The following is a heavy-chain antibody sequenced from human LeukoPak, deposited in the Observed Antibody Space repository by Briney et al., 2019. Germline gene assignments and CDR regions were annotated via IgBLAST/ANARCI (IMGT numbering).Heavy chain of an antibody. D-gene: IGHD3-22*01. CDR2: IKQDGTEK. J-gene: IGHJ4*02. CDR3: ATRGYDSSGYYPFDY. V-gene: IGHV3-7*01. Sequence: GGSLRLSCAASGFTFTTYWMSWVRQAPGKGLEWVAKIKQDGTEKYYVDSVKGRFTISRDNSKNTLYLQMNSLRAEDTAVYYCATRGYDSSGYYPFDYWGQGALVTVSS. CDR1: GFTFTTYW.